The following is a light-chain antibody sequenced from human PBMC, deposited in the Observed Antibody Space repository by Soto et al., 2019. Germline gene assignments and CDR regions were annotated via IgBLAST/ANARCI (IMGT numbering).Light chain of an antibody. V-gene: IGKV3-15*01. CDR1: QSVSTN. CDR2: SAS. Sequence: DIVLTQSPATLSVSPGERATLSCRASQSVSTNLAWYLQKPGQAPRLLIYSASTRATGVPARFSGSGSGTEFTLTISSVQPEDFAVYYCQQSNNWPLFTFGQGTKLEIK. CDR3: QQSNNWPLFT. J-gene: IGKJ2*01.